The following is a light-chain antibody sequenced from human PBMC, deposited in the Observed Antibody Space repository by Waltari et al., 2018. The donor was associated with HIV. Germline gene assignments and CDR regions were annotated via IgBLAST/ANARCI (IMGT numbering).Light chain of an antibody. J-gene: IGLJ1*01. CDR2: EVS. V-gene: IGLV2-23*02. Sequence: QSALTQPASVSGSPGPSITISCTGTSSDVGSYHLVSWYQQHPGKAPKLMIYEVSKRPSGVSNRFSGSKSGNTASLTISGLQAEDEADYYCCSYAGSSYVFGTGTKVTVL. CDR1: SSDVGSYHL. CDR3: CSYAGSSYV.